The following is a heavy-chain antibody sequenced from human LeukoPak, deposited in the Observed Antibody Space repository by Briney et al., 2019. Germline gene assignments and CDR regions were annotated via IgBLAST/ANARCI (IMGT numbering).Heavy chain of an antibody. D-gene: IGHD3-9*01. Sequence: GGSLRLSCAASGFTFSSYVMSWVRQAPGKGLEWVSSISDSGGDRNDADSVKGRFTISRDNSKNTLYLQMHSLRVEDTAVYYCATRATGRFFDNWGQGTLVTVSS. V-gene: IGHV3-23*01. CDR1: GFTFSSYV. CDR3: ATRATGRFFDN. CDR2: ISDSGGDR. J-gene: IGHJ4*02.